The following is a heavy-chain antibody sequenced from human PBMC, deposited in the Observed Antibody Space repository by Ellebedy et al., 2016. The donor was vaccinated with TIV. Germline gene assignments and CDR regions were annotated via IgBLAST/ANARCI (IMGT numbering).Heavy chain of an antibody. CDR3: ARGGREGCSGGSCYLSGY. J-gene: IGHJ4*02. V-gene: IGHV3-7*03. CDR1: GFTFSSYW. CDR2: IKQDGSEK. D-gene: IGHD2-15*01. Sequence: GESLKISCAASGFTFSSYWMSWVRQAPGKGLEWVANIKQDGSEKYYVDSVKGRFTISRDNAKNSLYLQMNSLRAEDTAVYYCARGGREGCSGGSCYLSGYWGQGTLVTVSS.